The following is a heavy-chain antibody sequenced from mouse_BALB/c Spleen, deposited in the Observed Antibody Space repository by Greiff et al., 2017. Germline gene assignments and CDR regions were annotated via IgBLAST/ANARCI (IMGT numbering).Heavy chain of an antibody. CDR3: ARWDSYWYFDV. V-gene: IGHV1S81*02. Sequence: QVQLQQPGAELVKPGASVKLSCKASGYTFTSYWMHWVKQRPGQGLEWIGEINPSNGRTNYNEKFKSKATLTVDKSSSTAYMQLSSLTSEDSAVYYCARWDSYWYFDVWGAGTTVTVSS. J-gene: IGHJ1*01. CDR1: GYTFTSYW. CDR2: INPSNGRT. D-gene: IGHD4-1*01.